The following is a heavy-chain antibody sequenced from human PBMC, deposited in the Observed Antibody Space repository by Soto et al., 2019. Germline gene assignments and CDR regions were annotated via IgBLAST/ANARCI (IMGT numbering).Heavy chain of an antibody. CDR2: ISGSGGST. J-gene: IGHJ6*02. CDR1: GFTFSRYA. D-gene: IGHD3-10*01. V-gene: IGHV3-23*01. CDR3: AKAITMVRGVILHGMDV. Sequence: GSLRLSCAASGFTFSRYAMSWVRQAPGKGLEWVSAISGSGGSTYYADSVKGRFTISRDNSKNTLYLQMNSLRAEDTAVYYCAKAITMVRGVILHGMDVWGQGT.